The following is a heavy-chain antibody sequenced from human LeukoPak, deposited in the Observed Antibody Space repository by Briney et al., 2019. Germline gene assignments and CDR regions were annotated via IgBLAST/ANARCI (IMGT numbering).Heavy chain of an antibody. CDR3: ARVERDYDILTGYYIYY. D-gene: IGHD3-9*01. J-gene: IGHJ4*02. CDR1: GGSISSSSYY. Sequence: SETLSLTCTVSGGSISSSSYYWGWIRQPPGKGLEWSGSIYYSGSTYYNPSLKSRVTISVDTSKNQFSLKLSSVTAADTAVYYCARVERDYDILTGYYIYYWGQGTLVTVSS. CDR2: IYYSGST. V-gene: IGHV4-39*07.